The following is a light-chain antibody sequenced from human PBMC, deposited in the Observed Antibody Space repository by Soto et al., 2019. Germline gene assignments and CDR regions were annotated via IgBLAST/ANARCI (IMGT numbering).Light chain of an antibody. CDR1: NIIGSN. V-gene: IGKV3-15*01. Sequence: ENVLTQSPATLSVSPWDRATLSCRSSNIIGSNLAWYQQKPGQAPRLLIYGAFIRAPGFPVRFRGTGSGSEFTLTISSLQTEDGALYYCQQYDKWPYTFGQGTNLEIK. J-gene: IGKJ2*01. CDR3: QQYDKWPYT. CDR2: GAF.